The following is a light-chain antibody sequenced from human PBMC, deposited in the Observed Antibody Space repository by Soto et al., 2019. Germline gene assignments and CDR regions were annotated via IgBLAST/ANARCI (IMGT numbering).Light chain of an antibody. CDR2: AAS. V-gene: IGKV3-15*01. J-gene: IGKJ1*01. CDR3: QQYNNWPWT. Sequence: EFVLTQSPCSLSLSPGERATLSCRASRTVRNNYLAWYQQKPGQAPRLLTYAASTRATGIPARFSGSGSGTEFTLTISSLQSEDFAVYYCQQYNNWPWTFGQGTKVDIK. CDR1: RTVRNN.